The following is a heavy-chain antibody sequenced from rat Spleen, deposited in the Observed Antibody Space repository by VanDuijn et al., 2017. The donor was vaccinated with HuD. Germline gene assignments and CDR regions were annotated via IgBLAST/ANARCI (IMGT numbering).Heavy chain of an antibody. J-gene: IGHJ2*01. CDR3: ARQNWPYYFDY. V-gene: IGHV5-29*01. CDR1: GFSFSDYA. CDR2: ISYDGSNT. Sequence: EVQLVETGGGLVQPGRSLKLSCAASGFSFSDYAVAWVRQAPTKGLEWVATISYDGSNTYYRDSVKGRFTISRDNTKSTLYLQMDSLGSEDTATYYCARQNWPYYFDYWGQGVMVTVSS. D-gene: IGHD5-1*01.